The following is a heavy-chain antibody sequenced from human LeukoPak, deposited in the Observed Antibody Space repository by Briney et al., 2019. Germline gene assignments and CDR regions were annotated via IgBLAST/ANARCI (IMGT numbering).Heavy chain of an antibody. J-gene: IGHJ6*02. Sequence: GGSLRLSCAASGFTFSSYAMSWVRQAPGKGLEWVSAISGSGGSTYYADSVKGRFTISRDNSKNTLYLQMNSLRAEDTAVYYCAKDKMEYQLLVRAYYYYGMDVWGQGTTVTVSS. CDR2: ISGSGGST. V-gene: IGHV3-23*01. CDR3: AKDKMEYQLLVRAYYYYGMDV. CDR1: GFTFSSYA. D-gene: IGHD2-2*01.